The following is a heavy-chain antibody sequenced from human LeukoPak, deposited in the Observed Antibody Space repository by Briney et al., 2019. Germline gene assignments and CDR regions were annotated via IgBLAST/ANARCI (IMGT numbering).Heavy chain of an antibody. Sequence: GGSLRLSCAASGFTLNSYAMSWVRQAPGKGLEWVSAISDGGSDTYYADSVKGRFTISRDNAKNSLCLQMNSLRAEDTAVYYCARGGYDSSGYYRPYYFDYWGQGTLITVSS. CDR1: GFTLNSYA. J-gene: IGHJ4*02. CDR3: ARGGYDSSGYYRPYYFDY. D-gene: IGHD3-22*01. V-gene: IGHV3-23*01. CDR2: ISDGGSDT.